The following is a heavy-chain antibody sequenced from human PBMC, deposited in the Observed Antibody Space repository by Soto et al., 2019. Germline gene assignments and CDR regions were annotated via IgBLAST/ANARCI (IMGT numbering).Heavy chain of an antibody. Sequence: SETLSLTCTVSGGSISSYYWSWIRQPPGKGLEWIGYIYYSGSTNYNPSLKSRVTISVDTSKNQFSLKLSSVTAADTAVYYCARSYYDYIWGSYLDQAFDIWGQGTMVTVSS. CDR2: IYYSGST. CDR1: GGSISSYY. D-gene: IGHD3-16*02. J-gene: IGHJ3*02. CDR3: ARSYYDYIWGSYLDQAFDI. V-gene: IGHV4-59*08.